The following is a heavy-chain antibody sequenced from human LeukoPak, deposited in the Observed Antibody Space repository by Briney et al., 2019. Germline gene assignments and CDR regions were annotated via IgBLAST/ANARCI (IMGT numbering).Heavy chain of an antibody. CDR2: ISGSGGST. CDR3: AKGAHLISSSSVYFDY. J-gene: IGHJ4*02. D-gene: IGHD6-6*01. CDR1: GFTFSSYA. V-gene: IGHV3-23*01. Sequence: GGSLRLSCAASGFTFSSYAMSWVRQAPGKGLEWVSAISGSGGSTYYADSVKGRFTISRDNSKNTLYLQMNSLRAEDTAVYYCAKGAHLISSSSVYFDYWGQGTLVTVSS.